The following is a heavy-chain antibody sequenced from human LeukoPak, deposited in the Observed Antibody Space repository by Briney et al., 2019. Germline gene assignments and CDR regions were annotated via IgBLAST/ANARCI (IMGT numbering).Heavy chain of an antibody. V-gene: IGHV3-13*01. CDR1: GFTFSSYD. Sequence: GGSLRLSCAASGFTFSSYDMHWVRQATGKGLEWVSAIGTAGDTYYADSVKGRFTISRDNSKNTLYLQMNSLRAEDTAVYYCAKEFMGYYDSSGTPGYWGQGTLVTVSS. J-gene: IGHJ4*02. CDR2: IGTAGDT. CDR3: AKEFMGYYDSSGTPGY. D-gene: IGHD3-22*01.